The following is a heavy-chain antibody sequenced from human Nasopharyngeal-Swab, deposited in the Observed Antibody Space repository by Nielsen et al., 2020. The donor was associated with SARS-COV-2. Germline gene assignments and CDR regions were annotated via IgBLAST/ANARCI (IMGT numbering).Heavy chain of an antibody. V-gene: IGHV3-48*03. J-gene: IGHJ5*02. Sequence: SWAASEFTFDNYEMNGGRQAPGRGLEWGSNSSTSGATIHYADSVRGRFTISRDNAKKALYLQMNSLRAEDTAVYYGARASRGWSWGQGTLVTVSS. D-gene: IGHD6-19*01. CDR2: SSTSGATI. CDR3: ARASRGWS. CDR1: EFTFDNYE.